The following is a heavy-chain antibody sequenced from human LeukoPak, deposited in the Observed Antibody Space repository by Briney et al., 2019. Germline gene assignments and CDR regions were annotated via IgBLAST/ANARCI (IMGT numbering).Heavy chain of an antibody. Sequence: GGSLRLSCAASGFTFSSYWMHRVRQAPGKGLVWVSRINSDGNITNYADSVKGRFTIFRDNAKNTLFLQMSSLRAEDTAVYYCARGGYCTSTSCYDFYYYYMDVWGKGTTVTVSS. D-gene: IGHD2-2*01. CDR3: ARGGYCTSTSCYDFYYYYMDV. V-gene: IGHV3-74*01. CDR2: INSDGNIT. J-gene: IGHJ6*03. CDR1: GFTFSSYW.